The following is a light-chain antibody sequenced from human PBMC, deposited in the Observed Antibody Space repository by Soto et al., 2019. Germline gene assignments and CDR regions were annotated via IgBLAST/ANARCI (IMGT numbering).Light chain of an antibody. CDR2: GAS. CDR1: QSVSTN. V-gene: IGKV3-15*01. CDR3: QQYNNWPFT. J-gene: IGKJ3*01. Sequence: EIVMTQSPATLSVSLGERATLSCRASQSVSTNLAWYQQKPGQAPRLLIYGASARATGFPARFSGSGSGTEFTLTISSLQSEDFALYYCQQYNNWPFTFGPGTKVDIK.